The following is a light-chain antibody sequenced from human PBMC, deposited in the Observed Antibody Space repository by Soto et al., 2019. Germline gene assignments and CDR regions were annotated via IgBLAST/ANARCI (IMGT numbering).Light chain of an antibody. CDR1: QSISHL. V-gene: IGKV1-5*01. CDR2: DAS. Sequence: DLQMTQSPSTLSTSVGDRVTITCRASQSISHLLAWYQQKPGKAPNLLIYDASTLYSGVPSRFSGSGSGTEFTLTITSLQPDDFATYYCQQYNINPPWTFGQGTKVE. CDR3: QQYNINPPWT. J-gene: IGKJ1*01.